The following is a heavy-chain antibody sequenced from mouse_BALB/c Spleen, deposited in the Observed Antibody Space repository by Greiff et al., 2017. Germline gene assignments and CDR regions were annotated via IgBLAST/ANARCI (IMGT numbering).Heavy chain of an antibody. CDR3: ARDYGSIRYAMDY. CDR2: INPSSGYT. D-gene: IGHD1-1*01. CDR1: GYTFTSYT. Sequence: QVQLKESGAELARPGASVKMSCKASGYTFTSYTMHWVKQRPGQGLEWIGYINPSSGYTNYNQKFKDKATLTADKSSSTAYMQLSSLTSEDSAVYYCARDYGSIRYAMDYWGQGTSVTVSS. J-gene: IGHJ4*01. V-gene: IGHV1-4*01.